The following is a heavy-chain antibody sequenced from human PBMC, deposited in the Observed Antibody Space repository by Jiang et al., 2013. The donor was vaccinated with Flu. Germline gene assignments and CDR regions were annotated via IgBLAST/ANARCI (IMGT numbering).Heavy chain of an antibody. CDR3: ASTSRGGATNNWFDP. J-gene: IGHJ5*02. Sequence: GAEVKKPGSSVRVSCKASGGTFSSYTVTWVRQAPGQGLEWMGRIIPILGIANYAQKFQGRVTITADKSTSTAYMELSSLRSEDTAVYYCASTSRGGATNNWFDPWGQGTLVTVSS. V-gene: IGHV1-69*02. CDR1: GGTFSSYT. CDR2: IIPILGIA. D-gene: IGHD1-26*01.